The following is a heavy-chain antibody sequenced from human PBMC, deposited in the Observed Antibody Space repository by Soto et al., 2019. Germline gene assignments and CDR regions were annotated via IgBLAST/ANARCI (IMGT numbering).Heavy chain of an antibody. V-gene: IGHV3-53*01. CDR1: GFSVSANY. Sequence: EVQLVESGGGLIQPGGSLRLSCAASGFSVSANYMNWVRQAPGQGLQWVSLLYAGGATFYADSVKGRFTISRDSSKNTLYLQIDSLRVEDTAVYYCTTQRTNDYGDPNYALDIWGQGTVVSVSS. CDR2: LYAGGAT. D-gene: IGHD4-17*01. J-gene: IGHJ3*02. CDR3: TTQRTNDYGDPNYALDI.